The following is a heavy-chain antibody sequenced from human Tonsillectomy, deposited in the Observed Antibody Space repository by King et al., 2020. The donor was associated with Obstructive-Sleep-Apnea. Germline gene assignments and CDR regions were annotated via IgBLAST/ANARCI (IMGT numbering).Heavy chain of an antibody. CDR1: GFTFSSYA. V-gene: IGHV3-23*04. D-gene: IGHD2-2*01. CDR2: ISGSGGST. J-gene: IGHJ4*02. Sequence: VQLVESGGGLVQPGGSLRLSCAASGFTFSSYAMSWVRQAPGKGLEWVSAISGSGGSTYYADPVKGRFTISRDNSKNTLYLQMNSLRAEDTAVYYCANDRRYQPVSDYWGQGTLVTVSS. CDR3: ANDRRYQPVSDY.